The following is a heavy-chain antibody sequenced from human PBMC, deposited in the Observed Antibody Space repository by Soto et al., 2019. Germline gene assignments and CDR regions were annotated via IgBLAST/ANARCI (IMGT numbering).Heavy chain of an antibody. Sequence: EVQLVESGGGVVQPGGSLRLSCAASGLSSGNNYMSWVRQAPRKGLEWVSVIYSGSTTHYADSVKGRFSISRDSSRNTVYLQMNSLRVEDTAVYHCARGYWVQGYGAGTYFDYSGQGTLVTVSS. CDR2: IYSGSTT. V-gene: IGHV3-66*01. J-gene: IGHJ4*02. CDR1: GLSSGNNY. CDR3: ARGYWVQGYGAGTYFDY. D-gene: IGHD3-10*01.